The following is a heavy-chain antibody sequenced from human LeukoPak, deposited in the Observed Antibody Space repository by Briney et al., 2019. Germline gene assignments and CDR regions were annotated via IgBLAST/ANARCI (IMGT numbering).Heavy chain of an antibody. CDR1: GGSISSNNYF. J-gene: IGHJ3*02. CDR2: NHYRGST. Sequence: PSETLSLTCIVSGGSISSNNYFWGWIRQPPGKGLEWHGCNHYRGSTYYNPSLKNRVTISVDTSKNKFSLKLSSVTAADTAVYYCARRSATYYDILTGYHDAFDIWGQGTMVTVSS. V-gene: IGHV4-39*01. CDR3: ARRSATYYDILTGYHDAFDI. D-gene: IGHD3-9*01.